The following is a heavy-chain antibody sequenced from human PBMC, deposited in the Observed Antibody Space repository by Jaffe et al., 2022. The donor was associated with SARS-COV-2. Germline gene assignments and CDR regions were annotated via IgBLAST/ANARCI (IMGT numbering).Heavy chain of an antibody. V-gene: IGHV3-23*01. D-gene: IGHD1-1*01. CDR1: AFTFSNYA. CDR2: IGGSGGTT. J-gene: IGHJ5*02. Sequence: EVQLLESGGGLVQPGGSLRLSCAASAFTFSNYAMSWVRQAPGKGLEWVSTIGGSGGTTYYADSVKGRFTISRDNSKNTLYLQMNSLRVEDTAVYYCATEGYFFAWGQGTLVTVSS. CDR3: ATEGYFFA.